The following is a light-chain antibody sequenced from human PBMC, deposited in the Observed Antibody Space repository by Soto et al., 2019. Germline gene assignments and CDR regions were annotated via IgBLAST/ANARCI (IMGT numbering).Light chain of an antibody. CDR1: QSVSNNY. V-gene: IGKV3-20*01. CDR3: KQYGSSGT. J-gene: IGKJ1*01. CDR2: GAS. Sequence: EIVLTQSPGTLSLSPGERATLSCMASQSVSNNYLAWYQQKPGQAPRLLIYGASNRATGIPDRFSGSGSGTDFTLTISRLEPEDFAVYYCKQYGSSGTCGQGTKVAIK.